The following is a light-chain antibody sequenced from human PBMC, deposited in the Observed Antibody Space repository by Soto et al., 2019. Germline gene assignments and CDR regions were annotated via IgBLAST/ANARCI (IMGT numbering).Light chain of an antibody. J-gene: IGKJ3*01. CDR3: QKHDGVPL. CDR2: DAS. CDR1: QDISNH. V-gene: IGKV1-33*01. Sequence: TQSPSTLSASLGDRVTITCQASQDISNHLNWYQQKPGKAPNLLIYDASDLETGVPSRFSGGGSGTFFSFTINSLKPEDIATYYCQKHDGVPLFGPGTKVDIK.